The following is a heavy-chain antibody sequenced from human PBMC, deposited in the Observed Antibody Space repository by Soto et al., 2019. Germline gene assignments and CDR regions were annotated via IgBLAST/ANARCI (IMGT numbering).Heavy chain of an antibody. D-gene: IGHD6-13*01. CDR2: IYWNDDK. J-gene: IGHJ4*02. CDR3: ARPPRGIAAFYFDY. V-gene: IGHV2-5*01. CDR1: VFSLSTSGVG. Sequence: SGPTLVNPTQTLTLTCTFSVFSLSTSGVGVGWIRQPPGKALEWLALIYWNDDKRYSPSLKSRLTITKDTSKNQVVLTVTNMDPVDTATYYCARPPRGIAAFYFDYWGQGTLVTVSS.